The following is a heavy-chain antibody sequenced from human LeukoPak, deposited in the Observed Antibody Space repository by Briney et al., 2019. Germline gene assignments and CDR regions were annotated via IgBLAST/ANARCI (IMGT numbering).Heavy chain of an antibody. D-gene: IGHD5-12*01. Sequence: KASETLSLTCTVSGGSISSSTYSWGWIRQPPGKGLEWLGSSSYSGSTYYNPSLKSRVTIDTSKNQFSLTLSSVTAADTAVYFCAREYSGYESDYFYYYMDVWGKGTTVTVSS. CDR3: AREYSGYESDYFYYYMDV. CDR1: GGSISSSTYS. J-gene: IGHJ6*03. V-gene: IGHV4-39*07. CDR2: SSYSGST.